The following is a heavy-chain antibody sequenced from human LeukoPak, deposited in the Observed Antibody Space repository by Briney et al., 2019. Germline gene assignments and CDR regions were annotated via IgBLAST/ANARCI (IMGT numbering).Heavy chain of an antibody. CDR3: VRDLILVWTPGDDFDH. Sequence: GGSLKLSCAASGFTFSNYWMHWVRQAPGKGLEWVSRINERATIISYADSVKGRFTISRENARNTLYLQMNSLTAEDTAVYYCVRDLILVWTPGDDFDHWGQGTLVTVSS. CDR1: GFTFSNYW. V-gene: IGHV3-74*01. CDR2: INERATII. J-gene: IGHJ4*02. D-gene: IGHD3-16*01.